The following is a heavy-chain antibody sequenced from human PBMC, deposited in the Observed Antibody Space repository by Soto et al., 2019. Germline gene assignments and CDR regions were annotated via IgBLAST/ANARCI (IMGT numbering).Heavy chain of an antibody. CDR1: GFSLSTTGVG. CDR3: AHRRSYGSGSYFDY. CDR2: IYWDDDK. Sequence: QITLKESGPTLVKPTQTLTLTCTFSGFSLSTTGVGVGWIRQPPGNALEWLALIYWDDDKRYSPSLKSRLTITKDTSKSRVVLTMTNMDPVYTATYYCAHRRSYGSGSYFDYWGQGTLVTVSS. V-gene: IGHV2-5*02. J-gene: IGHJ4*02. D-gene: IGHD3-10*01.